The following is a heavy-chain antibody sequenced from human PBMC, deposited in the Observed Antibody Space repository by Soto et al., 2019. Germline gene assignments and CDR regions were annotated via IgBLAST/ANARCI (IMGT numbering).Heavy chain of an antibody. CDR2: IIPIFGTA. CDR3: ARGGIAAAGRGFDP. Sequence: SLKVSRKAFGCTFSRYAISWVRQAPGQGLEWMGGIIPIFGTANYAQKFQGRVTITADESTSTAYMELSSLRSEDTAVYYCARGGIAAAGRGFDPWGQGTLVTVSS. D-gene: IGHD6-13*01. J-gene: IGHJ5*02. V-gene: IGHV1-69*13. CDR1: GCTFSRYA.